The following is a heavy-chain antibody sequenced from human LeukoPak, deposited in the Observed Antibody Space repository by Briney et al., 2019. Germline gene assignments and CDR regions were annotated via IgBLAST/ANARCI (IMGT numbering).Heavy chain of an antibody. J-gene: IGHJ4*02. V-gene: IGHV3-21*01. D-gene: IGHD3-3*01. CDR3: ARDVHYDFWTGYCSTWPLGY. CDR2: ISSSRSYI. CDR1: GFTFSSYS. Sequence: GGSLRLSCAASGFTFSSYSMNWVRQAPGEGLEWVSSISSSRSYIYYADSVRGRFTVSRDNAKNSLYLQMNSLRAEDTAVYYCARDVHYDFWTGYCSTWPLGYWGQGTLVTVSS.